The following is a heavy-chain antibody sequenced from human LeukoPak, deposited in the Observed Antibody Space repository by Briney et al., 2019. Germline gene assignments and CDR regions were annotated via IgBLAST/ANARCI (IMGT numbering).Heavy chain of an antibody. V-gene: IGHV4-34*01. J-gene: IGHJ4*02. D-gene: IGHD5-24*01. CDR3: ARERDGYNYFDY. CDR1: GGSFSGYY. CDR2: IYYSGST. Sequence: PSETLSLTCAVYGGSFSGYYWSWIRQPPGKGLEWIGSIYYSGSTYYNPSLKSRVTISVDTSKNQFSLKLSSVTAADTAVYYCARERDGYNYFDYWGQGTLVTVSS.